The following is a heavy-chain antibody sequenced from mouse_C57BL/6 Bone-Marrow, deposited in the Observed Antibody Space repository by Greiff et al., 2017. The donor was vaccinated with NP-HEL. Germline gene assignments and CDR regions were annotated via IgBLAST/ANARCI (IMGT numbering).Heavy chain of an antibody. J-gene: IGHJ3*01. D-gene: IGHD2-3*01. V-gene: IGHV1-82*01. CDR2: IYPGDGDT. CDR3: IYDGYPWFAY. Sequence: LQESGPELVKPGASVKISCKASGYAFSSSWMNWVKQRPGKGLEWIGRIYPGDGDTNYNGKFKGKATLTADKSSSTAYMQLSSLTSEDSAVYFCIYDGYPWFAYWGQGTLVTVSA. CDR1: GYAFSSSW.